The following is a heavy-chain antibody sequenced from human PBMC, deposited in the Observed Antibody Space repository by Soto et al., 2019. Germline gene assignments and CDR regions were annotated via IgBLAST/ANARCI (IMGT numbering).Heavy chain of an antibody. J-gene: IGHJ4*02. Sequence: QVQLVESGGGVVQPGRSLRLSCAASGFTFSSYGMHWVRQAPGKGLEWVAVISYDGSNKYYADSVKGRFTISRDNSKNTQYLQLKSLRAEDTAVYYWANDRAVGATYHVYYFDSWGQGTLVTVSS. CDR3: ANDRAVGATYHVYYFDS. CDR2: ISYDGSNK. V-gene: IGHV3-30*18. D-gene: IGHD1-26*01. CDR1: GFTFSSYG.